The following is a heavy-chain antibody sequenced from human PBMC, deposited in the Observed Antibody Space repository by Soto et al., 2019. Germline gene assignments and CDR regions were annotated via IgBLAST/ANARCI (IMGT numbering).Heavy chain of an antibody. CDR2: IIPILGIA. CDR1: GGTFSSYT. CDR3: ARDPYSGDYDYYYYGMDV. D-gene: IGHD4-17*01. J-gene: IGHJ6*02. V-gene: IGHV1-69*08. Sequence: QVQLVQSGAEVKKPGSSVKVSCKASGGTFSSYTISWVRQAPGQGLEWMGRIIPILGIANYAQKFQGRVTITADKSTSTAYMELSSLRSEDTAVYYCARDPYSGDYDYYYYGMDVWGQGTTVTVSS.